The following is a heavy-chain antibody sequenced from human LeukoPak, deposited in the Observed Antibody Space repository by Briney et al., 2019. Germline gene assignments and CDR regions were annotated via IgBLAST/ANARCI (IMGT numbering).Heavy chain of an antibody. J-gene: IGHJ5*01. CDR3: ARYHGTAYYYDS. Sequence: PSETLSLTCTVSGDSINNTDFFWGWIRQPPGKGLEWIGTIYYSGITYYKKSLQGRVTISLDTSKNHFSLRLNSVTAADTAVYFCARYHGTAYYYDSWGQGTLVTVSS. V-gene: IGHV4-39*07. CDR1: GDSINNTDFF. D-gene: IGHD3-22*01. CDR2: IYYSGIT.